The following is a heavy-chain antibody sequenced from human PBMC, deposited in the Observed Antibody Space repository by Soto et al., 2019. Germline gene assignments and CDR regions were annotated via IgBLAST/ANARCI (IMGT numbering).Heavy chain of an antibody. CDR2: IWYDGSNK. Sequence: GGSLRLSCAASGFTFSSYGMHWVRQAPGKGLEWVAVIWYDGSNKYYADSVKGRFTISRDNSKNTLYLQMNSLRAEDTAVYYCARDWYSSSWHAFDIWAQGTMVTVSS. V-gene: IGHV3-33*01. J-gene: IGHJ3*02. CDR3: ARDWYSSSWHAFDI. CDR1: GFTFSSYG. D-gene: IGHD6-13*01.